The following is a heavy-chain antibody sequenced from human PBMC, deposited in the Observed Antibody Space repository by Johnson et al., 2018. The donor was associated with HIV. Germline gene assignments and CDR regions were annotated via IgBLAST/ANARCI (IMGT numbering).Heavy chain of an antibody. V-gene: IGHV3-9*01. Sequence: VQLVESGGGLVQPGRSLRLSCAASGFTFDDYAMHWVRQAPGKGLEWVSGINWNSGSIGYADSVKGRFSISRDNSKNTLYLQMNSLRAEDTAVYYCAKDQWSSSWTNDAFDFWGQGTMVTVSS. CDR2: INWNSGSI. CDR3: AKDQWSSSWTNDAFDF. J-gene: IGHJ3*01. D-gene: IGHD6-13*01. CDR1: GFTFDDYA.